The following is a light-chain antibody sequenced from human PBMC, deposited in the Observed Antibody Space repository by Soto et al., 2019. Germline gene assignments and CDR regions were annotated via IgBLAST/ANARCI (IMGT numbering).Light chain of an antibody. V-gene: IGKV1-8*01. CDR2: AAS. CDR1: QGISSY. CDR3: QQANSFPFT. J-gene: IGKJ5*01. Sequence: AIRMTQSPSSFPATTGDRVTITSRASQGISSYLAWYQQKPGKAPKLLIYAASSLQSGVPSRFSGSGSGTDFTLTISSLQPEDFATYYCQQANSFPFTFGQGTRLEIK.